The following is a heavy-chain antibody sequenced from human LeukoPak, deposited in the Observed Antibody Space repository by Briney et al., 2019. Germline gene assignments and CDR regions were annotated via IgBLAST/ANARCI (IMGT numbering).Heavy chain of an antibody. Sequence: ASVKVSCKATGYTFTSYDINWVRQATGQGLVWMGWMNPNSGNTGYAQKFQGRVTITRNTSISTAYMELSSLRSEDTAVYYCARASMVRGLNMDVWGKGTTVTVSS. CDR2: MNPNSGNT. V-gene: IGHV1-8*03. CDR3: ARASMVRGLNMDV. D-gene: IGHD3-10*01. CDR1: GYTFTSYD. J-gene: IGHJ6*03.